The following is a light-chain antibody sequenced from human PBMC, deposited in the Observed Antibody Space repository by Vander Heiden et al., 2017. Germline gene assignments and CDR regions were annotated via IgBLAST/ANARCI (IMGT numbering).Light chain of an antibody. CDR2: KAS. J-gene: IGKJ2*01. CDR1: QSVSSW. CDR3: QQENSYPYT. V-gene: IGKV1-5*03. Sequence: DIQMTQSPSTLSPSVGDRVTITCRASQSVSSWLAWYQQKPGQAPKLLIYKASSLESGVPSRFSGSGSGTEFTLTISSLQPDDFATYYCQQENSYPYTFGQGTKLEIK.